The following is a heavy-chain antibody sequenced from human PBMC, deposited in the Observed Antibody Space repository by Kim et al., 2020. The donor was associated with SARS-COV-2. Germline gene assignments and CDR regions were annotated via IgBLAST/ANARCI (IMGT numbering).Heavy chain of an antibody. Sequence: SETLSLTCAVSGGSISSGGYSWSWIRQPPGKGLEWIGYIYHSGSTYYNPSLKSRVTISVDRSKNQFSLKLSSVTAADTAVYYCARTIFGVVIPNYYYYYMDVWGKGTTVTVSS. V-gene: IGHV4-30-2*01. CDR1: GGSISSGGYS. D-gene: IGHD3-3*01. J-gene: IGHJ6*03. CDR2: IYHSGST. CDR3: ARTIFGVVIPNYYYYYMDV.